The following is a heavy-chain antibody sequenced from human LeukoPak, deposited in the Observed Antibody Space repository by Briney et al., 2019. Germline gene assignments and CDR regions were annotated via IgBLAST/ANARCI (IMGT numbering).Heavy chain of an antibody. J-gene: IGHJ2*01. V-gene: IGHV4-59*01. CDR3: ASDYGDYGWFDL. D-gene: IGHD4-17*01. Sequence: SETLSINCPDSGGSISSYYWNWIRQPPGKKLVRIGYIYYSGSTNYNPSLKSRVTISVDTSKNQSSLKLSSVTAADTAVYYCASDYGDYGWFDLWGRGTLVTVSS. CDR2: IYYSGST. CDR1: GGSISSYY.